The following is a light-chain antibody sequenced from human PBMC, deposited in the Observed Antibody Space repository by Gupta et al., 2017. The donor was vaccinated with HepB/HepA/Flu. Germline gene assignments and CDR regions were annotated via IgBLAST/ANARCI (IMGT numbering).Light chain of an antibody. CDR3: DAGDESRNGVV. Sequence: QSVLTQSPSLSGTPGPRVTISCSGSSSNVGSKNVNWYQQLPGRAPKLLIYYNDGRPSGVPDRFSGSKSDTSAALAISGLQAEDEADYYCDAGDESRNGVVFGGGTKLTVL. V-gene: IGLV1-44*01. CDR2: YND. CDR1: SSNVGSKN. J-gene: IGLJ2*01.